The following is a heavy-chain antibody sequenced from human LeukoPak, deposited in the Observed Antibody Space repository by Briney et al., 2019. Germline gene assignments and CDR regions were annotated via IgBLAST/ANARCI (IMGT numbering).Heavy chain of an antibody. D-gene: IGHD4-17*01. CDR3: RGAYGDK. CDR2: ISTQSGNT. CDR1: GYTFTGYY. V-gene: IGHV1-18*04. J-gene: IGHJ4*02. Sequence: VASVKVSCKASGYTFTGYYMHWMRQAPGQGLEWMGWISTQSGNTNYAQKVQGRLTLTTDISTNTAYMELRSLRSDDTAVYCARGAYGDKWGQGTMVTVSS.